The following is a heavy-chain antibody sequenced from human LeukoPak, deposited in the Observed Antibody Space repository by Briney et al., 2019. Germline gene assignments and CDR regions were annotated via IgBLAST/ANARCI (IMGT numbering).Heavy chain of an antibody. J-gene: IGHJ4*02. CDR3: ARMPHYGDLNYSFDY. D-gene: IGHD4-17*01. CDR1: GFTFSDYT. Sequence: PGGSLRLSCAASGFTFSDYTMNWVRQAPGKGLGWVSSISSSSSYIYHADSVKGRFTISRDNAKNSLFLQMNSLRAEDTAVYYCARMPHYGDLNYSFDYWGQGTLVTVSS. V-gene: IGHV3-21*01. CDR2: ISSSSSYI.